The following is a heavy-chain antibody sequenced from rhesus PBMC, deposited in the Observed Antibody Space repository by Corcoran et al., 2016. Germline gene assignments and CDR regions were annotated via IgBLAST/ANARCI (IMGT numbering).Heavy chain of an antibody. CDR3: AREGIAATEAMWVY. J-gene: IGHJ4*01. D-gene: IGHD6-31*01. Sequence: QVQLVQSGAEVKKPGSSVKVSCKASGYTFTDYYMHWVRQAPRQGLEWMGWINPYNGNTKDEQKFQGRVTMTRDTSTSTAYMELSSLRSEDTAVYYCAREGIAATEAMWVYWGQGVLVTVSS. CDR2: INPYNGNT. V-gene: IGHV1S2*01. CDR1: GYTFTDYY.